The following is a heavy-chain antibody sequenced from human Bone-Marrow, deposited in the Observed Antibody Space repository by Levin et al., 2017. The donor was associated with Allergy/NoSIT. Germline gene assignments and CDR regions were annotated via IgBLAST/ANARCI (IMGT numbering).Heavy chain of an antibody. CDR2: INTNTGNP. Sequence: ASVKVSCKASGYTFTSYAMNWVRQAPGQGLEWMGWINTNTGNPTYAQGFTGRFVFSLDTSVSTAYLQISSLKAEDTAVYYCAAQSRPSEQESAAVAEYYYMDVWGKGTTVTVSS. V-gene: IGHV7-4-1*02. CDR1: GYTFTSYA. D-gene: IGHD6-19*01. J-gene: IGHJ6*03. CDR3: AAQSRPSEQESAAVAEYYYMDV.